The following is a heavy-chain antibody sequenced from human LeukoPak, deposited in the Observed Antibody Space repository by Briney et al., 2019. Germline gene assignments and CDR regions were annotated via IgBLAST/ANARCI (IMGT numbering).Heavy chain of an antibody. CDR2: ISGSGGST. Sequence: GGSLRLSCAASGFTFSSYAMSWVRQAPGKGLEWVSAISGSGGSTYYADSVKGRFTISRDNAHNSLYLEMSSLRVEDTAVYYCADPGVGHWGQGTLVTVSA. D-gene: IGHD2-8*01. CDR1: GFTFSSYA. CDR3: ADPGVGH. V-gene: IGHV3-23*01. J-gene: IGHJ4*02.